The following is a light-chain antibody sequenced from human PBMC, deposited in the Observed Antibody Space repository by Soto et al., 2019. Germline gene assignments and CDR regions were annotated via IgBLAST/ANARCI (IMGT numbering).Light chain of an antibody. CDR2: GAS. Sequence: EIVLTQSPGTLSLSPGERATLYCRASQSISDFIAWHQQKPGQAPRLLIYGASNRATGIPDRFSGSGSGTEFTLTISRLEPEDFAVYYFQQDDHSPDIYTFGQGTKLEIK. J-gene: IGKJ2*01. V-gene: IGKV3-20*01. CDR3: QQDDHSPDIYT. CDR1: QSISDF.